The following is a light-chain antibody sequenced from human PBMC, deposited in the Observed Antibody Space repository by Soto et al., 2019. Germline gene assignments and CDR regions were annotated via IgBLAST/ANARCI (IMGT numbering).Light chain of an antibody. CDR1: QSVRTP. J-gene: IGKJ1*01. V-gene: IGKV3-15*01. CDR2: GAS. Sequence: EILMRQSPAPLPVPPGQRATLPSRASQSVRTPVAWYHQRPGQAPRLPIYGASTRATGVPDRFSGDGSGTDFTLTVTSLQSEDFGIYYCQQYTDWPTTFGQGTKVDIK. CDR3: QQYTDWPTT.